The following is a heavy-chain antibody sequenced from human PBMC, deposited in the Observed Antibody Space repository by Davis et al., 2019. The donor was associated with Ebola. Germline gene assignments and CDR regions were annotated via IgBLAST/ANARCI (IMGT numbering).Heavy chain of an antibody. D-gene: IGHD1-26*01. Sequence: ASVKVSCKASGYTFTSYYMHWVRQAPGQGLEWMGIINPSGGSTTYAQKFQGRVTMTRDTSTSTVYMELSSLRSEDTAVYSCARTGRGWECSDYWGQGTLVTVSS. J-gene: IGHJ4*02. CDR2: INPSGGST. CDR3: ARTGRGWECSDY. CDR1: GYTFTSYY. V-gene: IGHV1-46*01.